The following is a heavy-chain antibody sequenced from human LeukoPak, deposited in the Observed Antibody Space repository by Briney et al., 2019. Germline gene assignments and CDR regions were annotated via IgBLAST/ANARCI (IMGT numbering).Heavy chain of an antibody. V-gene: IGHV3-11*03. CDR2: ISDSSTYI. J-gene: IGHJ3*02. D-gene: IGHD1-1*01. CDR1: GFTFSNYA. Sequence: PGGSLRLSCATSGFTFSNYAVSWIRQAPGKGLEWLSYISDSSTYINYADSVKGRFTISRDNAKNSLYLQMNSLRAEDTAVYYCARSTLAPDAFDIWGQGTMVTVSS. CDR3: ARSTLAPDAFDI.